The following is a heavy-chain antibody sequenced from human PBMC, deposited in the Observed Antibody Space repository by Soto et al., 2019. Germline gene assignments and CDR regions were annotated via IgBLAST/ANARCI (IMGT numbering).Heavy chain of an antibody. V-gene: IGHV3-30*18. CDR3: AKEVAAELYYYYGMDV. Sequence: GGSLRLSCAASGFTFSSYGMHWVRQAPGKGLEWVAVISYDGSNKYYADSVKGRFTISRDNSKNTLYLQMNSLRAEDTAVYYCAKEVAAELYYYYGMDVWGQGTTVTVSS. J-gene: IGHJ6*02. CDR1: GFTFSSYG. D-gene: IGHD6-13*01. CDR2: ISYDGSNK.